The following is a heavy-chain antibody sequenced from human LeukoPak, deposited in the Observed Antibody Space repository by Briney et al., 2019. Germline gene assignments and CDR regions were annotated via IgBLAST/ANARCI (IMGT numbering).Heavy chain of an antibody. CDR3: ARVAVYSSSWYGDY. J-gene: IGHJ4*02. CDR1: GVSISSYY. V-gene: IGHV4-59*08. Sequence: PSETLSLTCTVSGVSISSYYWSWIRQPPGKGLEWIGYIYYSGSTNYNPSLKSRVTISVDTSKNQFSLKLSSVTAADTAVYYCARVAVYSSSWYGDYWGQGTLVTVSS. CDR2: IYYSGST. D-gene: IGHD6-13*01.